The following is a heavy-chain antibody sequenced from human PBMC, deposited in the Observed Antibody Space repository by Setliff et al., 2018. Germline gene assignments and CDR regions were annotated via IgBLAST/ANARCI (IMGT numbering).Heavy chain of an antibody. CDR1: GASISSSRDY. D-gene: IGHD3-22*01. Sequence: SETLSLTCTVSGASISSSRDYWGWVRQPPGKGLEWIGSIYYSGSTYYNPSLKSRVTISVDTSKNQFSLKLSSVTAADTAVFYCARLSGYYFDYWGQGTLVTVSS. CDR2: IYYSGST. CDR3: ARLSGYYFDY. J-gene: IGHJ4*02. V-gene: IGHV4-39*01.